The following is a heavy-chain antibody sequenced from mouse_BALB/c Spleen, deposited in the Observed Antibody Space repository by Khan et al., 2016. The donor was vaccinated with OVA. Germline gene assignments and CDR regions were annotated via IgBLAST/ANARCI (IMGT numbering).Heavy chain of an antibody. CDR2: IDPFNGGT. V-gene: IGHV1S135*01. Sequence: VQLQQSGPDLMKPGTSVKISCKASGYSITSYYMHWVKQSHGKSLEWIGYIDPFNGGTSYNQKFKGKATLTVDKSSSQAYMHLSSLTSEDSAVYYCAKGGLGLRSYAMDYWGQGTSVTVSS. CDR1: GYSITSYY. CDR3: AKGGLGLRSYAMDY. J-gene: IGHJ4*01. D-gene: IGHD3-1*01.